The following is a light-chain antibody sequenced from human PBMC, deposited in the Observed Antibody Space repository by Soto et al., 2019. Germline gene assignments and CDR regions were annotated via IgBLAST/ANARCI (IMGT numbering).Light chain of an antibody. CDR3: QQSYSTPRGIT. CDR2: AAS. J-gene: IGKJ5*01. CDR1: QSTSSY. V-gene: IGKV1-39*01. Sequence: DIQMTQSPSSLSASVGDRVTITCRASQSTSSYLNWYQQKPGKAPKLLIYAASSLQSGVPSRFSCSGSGTGFTLTISSLQPEDVATYYCQQSYSTPRGITFGQGTKLEIK.